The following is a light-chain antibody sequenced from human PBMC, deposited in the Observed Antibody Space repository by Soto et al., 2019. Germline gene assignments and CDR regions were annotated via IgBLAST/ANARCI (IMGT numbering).Light chain of an antibody. V-gene: IGLV2-11*01. CDR3: CAYAGSYIFV. CDR1: SSDVGTYNY. CDR2: DVT. Sequence: QSVLTQPRSVSGSPGQSVTISCTGTSSDVGTYNYVSWYQQHPGNAPKVMIYDVTKRPSGVPDHFSGSKSGNTASLTISGLHTEDEADYYCCAYAGSYIFVFGTGTKVTVL. J-gene: IGLJ1*01.